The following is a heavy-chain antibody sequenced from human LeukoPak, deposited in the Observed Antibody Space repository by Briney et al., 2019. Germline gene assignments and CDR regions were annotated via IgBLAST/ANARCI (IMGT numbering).Heavy chain of an antibody. D-gene: IGHD4-17*01. CDR1: GFTFSSYA. CDR3: AKAHHGDYFFYFDY. CDR2: ISGSGGST. V-gene: IGHV3-23*01. J-gene: IGHJ4*02. Sequence: GGSLRLSCAASGFTFSSYAMSWVRQAPGKGLEWVSAISGSGGSTYYADSVKGRFTISRDNPKNTLYLQMNSLRAEDTAVYYCAKAHHGDYFFYFDYWGQGTLVTVSS.